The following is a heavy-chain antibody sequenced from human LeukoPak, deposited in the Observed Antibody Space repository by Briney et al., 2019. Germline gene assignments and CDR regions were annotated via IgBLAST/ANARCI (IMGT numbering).Heavy chain of an antibody. CDR3: ARVEWLLRPFDY. J-gene: IGHJ4*02. V-gene: IGHV1-2*02. CDR1: GYTFTGYY. D-gene: IGHD3-22*01. Sequence: ASVKVSCKASGYTFTGYYMHWVRQAPGQGLEWMGWINPNSGGTNYAQKFQGRVTMTRDTSISTAYMELSRLRSDDTAVYYCARVEWLLRPFDYWGQRTLVTVSS. CDR2: INPNSGGT.